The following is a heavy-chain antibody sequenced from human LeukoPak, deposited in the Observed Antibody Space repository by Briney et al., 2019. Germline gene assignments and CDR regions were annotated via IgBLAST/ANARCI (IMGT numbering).Heavy chain of an antibody. CDR2: INHSGST. D-gene: IGHD7-27*01. J-gene: IGHJ4*02. V-gene: IGHV4-34*01. CDR1: GGSFSDNW. CDR3: ARGGTGEVDY. Sequence: PSETLSLTCAVFGGSFSDNWWTWIRQPPGKGLEWIGEINHSGSTNCNPSLKSRITISVDTSKNQFSLRLSSVTAADTAVYYCARGGTGEVDYWGQGTLVTVSS.